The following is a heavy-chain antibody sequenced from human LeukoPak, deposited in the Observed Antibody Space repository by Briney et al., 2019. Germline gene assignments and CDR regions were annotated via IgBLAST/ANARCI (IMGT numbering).Heavy chain of an antibody. J-gene: IGHJ3*02. CDR1: GFTFSSYA. V-gene: IGHV3-30-3*01. CDR3: ATLYDTTYRAFDI. D-gene: IGHD3-9*01. Sequence: PGRSLRLSCAASGFTFSSYAMHWVRQAPGKGLEWVAVISYDGSNKYYADSVKGRFTISRDNSKNTLYLQMNSLRAEDTAVYYCATLYDTTYRAFDIWGQGTMVTVSS. CDR2: ISYDGSNK.